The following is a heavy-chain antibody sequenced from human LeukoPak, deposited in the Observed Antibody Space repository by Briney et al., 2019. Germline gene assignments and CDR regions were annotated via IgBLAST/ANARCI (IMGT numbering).Heavy chain of an antibody. J-gene: IGHJ6*02. V-gene: IGHV3-13*01. Sequence: GGSLRLSCAASGFTFSSYDMHWVRQATGKGLEWVSAIGTAGDTYYPGSVRGRFTISRENAKNSVYLQMDSLRAGDTAVYYCARGDYGDYESNYYYYYGMEVWGQGTTVTVSS. CDR3: ARGDYGDYESNYYYYYGMEV. CDR1: GFTFSSYD. D-gene: IGHD4-17*01. CDR2: IGTAGDT.